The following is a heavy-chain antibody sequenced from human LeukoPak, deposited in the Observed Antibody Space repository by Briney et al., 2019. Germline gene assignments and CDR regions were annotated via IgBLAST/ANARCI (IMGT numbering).Heavy chain of an antibody. CDR2: IYPGDSAT. J-gene: IGHJ4*02. D-gene: IGHD5-12*01. CDR1: GYSFTTHW. V-gene: IGHV5-51*01. Sequence: GESLKISCKGSGYSFTTHWIGWVRQMPGKGLEWMGIIYPGDSATRYSPSFQGHVTISADKSIGTAYLQWSSLKASDTAMYYCAKHGSGYEPDYWGQGTLVTVSS. CDR3: AKHGSGYEPDY.